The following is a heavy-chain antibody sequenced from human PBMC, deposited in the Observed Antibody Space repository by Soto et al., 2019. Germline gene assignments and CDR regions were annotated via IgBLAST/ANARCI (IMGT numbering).Heavy chain of an antibody. V-gene: IGHV3-33*01. CDR2: IWYDGSNK. D-gene: IGHD6-19*01. Sequence: GGSLRLSCAASGFTFSSYGMHWVRQAPGKGLEWVAVIWYDGSNKYYADSVKGRFTISRDNSKNTLYLQMNSLRAEDTAVYYCAREAGIAVAGTTYYFDYWGQGTLVTVSS. CDR3: AREAGIAVAGTTYYFDY. CDR1: GFTFSSYG. J-gene: IGHJ4*02.